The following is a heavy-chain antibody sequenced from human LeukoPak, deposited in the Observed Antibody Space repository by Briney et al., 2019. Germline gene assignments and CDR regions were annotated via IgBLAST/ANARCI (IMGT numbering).Heavy chain of an antibody. Sequence: GGSLRLSCEASEFTFSSYWMHWVRQAPGKGLVWVSRINSDGRTTIYADSVKGRFTISRGNAKNTLYLQMNSLRAEDTAVYYCAREGYYDSSGYSTRFSYWGQGTLVTVSS. CDR2: INSDGRTT. CDR1: EFTFSSYW. D-gene: IGHD3-22*01. V-gene: IGHV3-74*01. CDR3: AREGYYDSSGYSTRFSY. J-gene: IGHJ4*02.